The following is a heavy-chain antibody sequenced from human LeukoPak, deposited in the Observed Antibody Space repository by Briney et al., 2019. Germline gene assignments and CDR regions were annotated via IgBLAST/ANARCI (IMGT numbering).Heavy chain of an antibody. CDR1: GVSIFSSY. D-gene: IGHD3-9*01. J-gene: IGHJ4*02. CDR2: VHYSGST. V-gene: IGHV4-59*12. CDR3: ATGRSIRYFDY. Sequence: PSETLSRTCTVSGVSIFSSYWNWVRQPPGKGLEWIGNVHYSGSTNYNPSLKSRVTISVDTSKSQFSLKLSSATAADTAVYYCATGRSIRYFDYWGQGTLLTVSS.